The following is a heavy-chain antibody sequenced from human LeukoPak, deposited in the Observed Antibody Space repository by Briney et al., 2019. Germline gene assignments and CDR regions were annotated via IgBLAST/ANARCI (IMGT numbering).Heavy chain of an antibody. V-gene: IGHV1-2*02. J-gene: IGHJ6*03. D-gene: IGHD4-23*01. CDR3: ARGGYGGNVIRDYMDV. CDR1: GYTFTGYY. Sequence: ASVKVSCKASGYTFTGYYIHWVRQAPGQGLEWMGWINPHSGGTNYAQKFQGRVTMTRDTSISTVYMELSRLRSDDTAVYYCARGGYGGNVIRDYMDVWGKGTTVTVSS. CDR2: INPHSGGT.